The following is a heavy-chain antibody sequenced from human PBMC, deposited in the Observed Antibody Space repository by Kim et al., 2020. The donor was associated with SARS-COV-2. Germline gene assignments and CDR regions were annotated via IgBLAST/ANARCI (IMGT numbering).Heavy chain of an antibody. J-gene: IGHJ4*02. Sequence: SETLSLTCAVSGGSISSSNWWSWVRQPPGKGLEWIGEIYHSGSTNYNPSLKSRVTISVDKSKNQFSLKLSSVTAADTAVYYCATWGWGYYYDSSGYSRDFDYWGQGTLVTVSS. V-gene: IGHV4-4*02. CDR3: ATWGWGYYYDSSGYSRDFDY. CDR1: GGSISSSNW. D-gene: IGHD3-22*01. CDR2: IYHSGST.